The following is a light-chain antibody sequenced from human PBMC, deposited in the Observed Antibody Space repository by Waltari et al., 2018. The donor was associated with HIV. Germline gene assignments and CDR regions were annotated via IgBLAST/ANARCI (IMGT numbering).Light chain of an antibody. CDR3: QTWGAGAVV. Sequence: PVVTHSSSASASLGASVRLTCTLSSGHSSFAIAWHQQLPEKGPQFLLKVDSDGSHIRGDGVPDRFSGSSAGTERYLTISNLQSDDEADYYCQTWGAGAVVFGGGTRLTVL. CDR1: SGHSSFA. CDR2: VDSDGSH. J-gene: IGLJ2*01. V-gene: IGLV4-69*01.